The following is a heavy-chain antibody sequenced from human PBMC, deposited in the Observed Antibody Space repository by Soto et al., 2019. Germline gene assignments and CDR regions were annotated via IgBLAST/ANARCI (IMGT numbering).Heavy chain of an antibody. J-gene: IGHJ6*02. D-gene: IGHD2-2*01. V-gene: IGHV1-69*06. CDR3: ASLSGCSSTSCYPDYYYYGMDV. Sequence: QVQLVQSGAEVKKPGSSVKVSCKASGGTFSSYAISWVRQAPGQGLEWMGGIIPIFGTANYAQKFQGRVTITADKSTSTAYRELSSLRSEDTAVYYCASLSGCSSTSCYPDYYYYGMDVWGQGTTVTVSS. CDR2: IIPIFGTA. CDR1: GGTFSSYA.